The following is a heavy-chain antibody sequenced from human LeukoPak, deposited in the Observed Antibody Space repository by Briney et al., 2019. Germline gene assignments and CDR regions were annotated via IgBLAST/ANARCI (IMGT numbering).Heavy chain of an antibody. CDR1: GFSFSNYA. D-gene: IGHD6-6*01. J-gene: IGHJ6*03. Sequence: NPGGSLRLSCAASGFSFSNYAMSWVRQAPARGPEWVSSIRGGGETFYAASVKGRFTISRDTAKKSLYLEMNSLRAEDTAVYYCVRVRYSSSSHYMDVWGKGTTVTVSS. V-gene: IGHV3-21*01. CDR2: IRGGGET. CDR3: VRVRYSSSSHYMDV.